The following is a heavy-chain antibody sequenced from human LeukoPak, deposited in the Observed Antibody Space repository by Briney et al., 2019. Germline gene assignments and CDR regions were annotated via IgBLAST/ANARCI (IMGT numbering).Heavy chain of an antibody. D-gene: IGHD1-26*01. CDR3: ARRSGNYYGVDY. CDR2: FYPDDSDT. V-gene: IGHV5-51*01. Sequence: GESLKISCKGSGYSFTSYCIAWVRQVPGKGLGWRGIFYPDDSDTTYNPSFQGQVPTSANKSISPAYLQYSNLEASDTAINYCARRSGNYYGVDYWGQGTLVTVSS. CDR1: GYSFTSYC. J-gene: IGHJ4*02.